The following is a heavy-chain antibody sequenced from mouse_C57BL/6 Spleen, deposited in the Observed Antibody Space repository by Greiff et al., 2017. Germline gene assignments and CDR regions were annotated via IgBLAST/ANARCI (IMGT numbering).Heavy chain of an antibody. CDR2: ISYSGST. D-gene: IGHD4-1*01. J-gene: IGHJ3*01. CDR3: ARGAGTLWFAY. CDR1: GYSITSGYD. Sequence: EVNLVESGPGMVKPSQSLSLTCTVTGYSITSGYDWHWIRHFPGNKLEWMGYISYSGSTNYNPSLKSRISITHDTSKNHFFLKLNSVTTEDTATYYCARGAGTLWFAYWGQGTLVTVSA. V-gene: IGHV3-1*01.